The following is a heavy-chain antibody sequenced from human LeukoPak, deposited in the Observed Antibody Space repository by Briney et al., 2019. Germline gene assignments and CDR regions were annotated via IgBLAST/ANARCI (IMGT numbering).Heavy chain of an antibody. CDR1: GFTFDDYA. Sequence: GGSLRLSCAASGFTFDDYAMHWVRQAPGKGLEWVSGISWNSGSIGYADSVKGRFTISRDNAKNSLYLQMNSLRVEDTALYYCAKDISPQWLGHDYWGQGTLVTVSS. V-gene: IGHV3-9*01. D-gene: IGHD6-19*01. CDR2: ISWNSGSI. J-gene: IGHJ4*02. CDR3: AKDISPQWLGHDY.